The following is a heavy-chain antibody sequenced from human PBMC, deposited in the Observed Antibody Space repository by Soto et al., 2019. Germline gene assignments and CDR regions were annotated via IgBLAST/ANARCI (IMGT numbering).Heavy chain of an antibody. CDR2: IYYSGST. Sequence: SETLSLTCTVSGGSISSGGYSWTWIRQHPGKGLEWIGYIYYSGSTYFNPSLKSRLNISIDTSRNQFSLKLSSVTAADTAIYYCAREEATRIERRFDSWGQGTLVTVSS. CDR1: GGSISSGGYS. D-gene: IGHD6-6*01. J-gene: IGHJ5*01. V-gene: IGHV4-31*03. CDR3: AREEATRIERRFDS.